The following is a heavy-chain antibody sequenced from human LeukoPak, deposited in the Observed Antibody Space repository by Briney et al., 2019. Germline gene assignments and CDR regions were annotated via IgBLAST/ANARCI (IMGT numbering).Heavy chain of an antibody. CDR1: GYSISSGYY. CDR3: ARAVSYSSSWYYFDY. V-gene: IGHV4-38-2*01. Sequence: KPSETLSLTCAVPGYSISSGYYWGWIRQPPGKGLEWIGSIYHSGSTYYNPSLKSRVTISVDTSKNQFSLKLSSVTAADTAVYYCARAVSYSSSWYYFDYWGQGTLVTVSS. CDR2: IYHSGST. J-gene: IGHJ4*02. D-gene: IGHD6-13*01.